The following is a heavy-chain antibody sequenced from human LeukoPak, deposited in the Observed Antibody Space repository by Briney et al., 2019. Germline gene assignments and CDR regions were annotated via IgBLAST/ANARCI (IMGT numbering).Heavy chain of an antibody. CDR3: AKGMEQQLEGDAFDI. V-gene: IGHV3-30*02. J-gene: IGHJ3*02. D-gene: IGHD6-13*01. CDR2: IRYDGSNK. CDR1: GFTFSSYG. Sequence: PGGSLRLSCAASGFTFSSYGTHWVRQAPGKGLEWVAFIRYDGSNKYYADSVKGRFTISRDNSKNTLYLQMNSLRAEDTAVYYCAKGMEQQLEGDAFDIWGQGTMVTVSS.